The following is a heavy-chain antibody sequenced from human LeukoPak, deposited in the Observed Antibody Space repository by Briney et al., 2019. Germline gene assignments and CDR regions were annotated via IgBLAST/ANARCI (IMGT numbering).Heavy chain of an antibody. D-gene: IGHD4-17*01. J-gene: IGHJ6*03. V-gene: IGHV1-46*01. CDR1: GYTFTSYY. Sequence: ASVKVSCKASGYTFTSYYMHWVRQAPGQGLEWMGIINPSGGSTSYAQKFQGRVTITADKSTSTAYMELSSLRSEDTAVYYCARVPNYGDYAYYMDVWGKGTTVTVSS. CDR3: ARVPNYGDYAYYMDV. CDR2: INPSGGST.